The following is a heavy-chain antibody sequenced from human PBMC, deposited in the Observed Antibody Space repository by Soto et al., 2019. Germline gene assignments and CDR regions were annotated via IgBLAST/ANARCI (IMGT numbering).Heavy chain of an antibody. Sequence: XGALRVSCAASGFAVSNYYMSWVRQAPGKGLEWVSVIYSGGNTYYADSVKGRFTISRDNSKNAVYLQVNSLRAEDTAVYYCARGRFDSDGYYFDDWGQGTLVTVSS. CDR2: IYSGGNT. CDR1: GFAVSNYY. V-gene: IGHV3-53*01. CDR3: ARGRFDSDGYYFDD. D-gene: IGHD2-2*03. J-gene: IGHJ4*02.